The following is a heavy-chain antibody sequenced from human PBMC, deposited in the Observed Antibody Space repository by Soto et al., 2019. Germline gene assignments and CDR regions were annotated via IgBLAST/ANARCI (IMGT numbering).Heavy chain of an antibody. D-gene: IGHD6-19*01. J-gene: IGHJ4*02. CDR1: GFTFSSYE. Sequence: GGSLRLSCAASGFTFSSYEMNWVRQAPGKGLEWVSSISSHGRDIFYADSVKGRFTISRDNAKDSLHLQMNSLTGEDSAVYYCARGAALAGKLDLWGQGTLVTVSS. V-gene: IGHV3-21*06. CDR3: ARGAALAGKLDL. CDR2: ISSHGRDI.